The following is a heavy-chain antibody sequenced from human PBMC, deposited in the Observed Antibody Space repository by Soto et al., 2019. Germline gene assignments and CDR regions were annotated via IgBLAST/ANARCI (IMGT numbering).Heavy chain of an antibody. Sequence: GGSLRLSCAASGFTFSSYAMHWVRQAPGKGLEWVAVISYDGSNKYYADSVKGRFTISRDNSKNTLYLQMNSLRAEDTAVYYCARDIGGTGTTSGSYYYGMDVWGQGTTVTVSS. CDR1: GFTFSSYA. J-gene: IGHJ6*02. CDR3: ARDIGGTGTTSGSYYYGMDV. CDR2: ISYDGSNK. V-gene: IGHV3-30-3*01. D-gene: IGHD1-7*01.